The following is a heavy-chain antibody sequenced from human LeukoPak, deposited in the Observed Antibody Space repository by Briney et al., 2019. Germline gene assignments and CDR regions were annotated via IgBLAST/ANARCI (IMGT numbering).Heavy chain of an antibody. CDR3: ARSVRPRYYYGSGRGAFDI. D-gene: IGHD3-10*01. CDR1: GGSFSGYY. V-gene: IGHV4-34*01. Sequence: SETLSLTCAVYGGSFSGYYWSWIRQPPGKGLEWIGEINHSGSTNYNPSLKSRVTISVDTSKNQFSLKLSSVTAADTAVYYCARSVRPRYYYGSGRGAFDIWGQGTMVTVSS. CDR2: INHSGST. J-gene: IGHJ3*02.